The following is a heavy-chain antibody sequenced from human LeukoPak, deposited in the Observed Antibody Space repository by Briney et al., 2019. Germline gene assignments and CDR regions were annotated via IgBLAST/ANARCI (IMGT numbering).Heavy chain of an antibody. V-gene: IGHV1-69*13. CDR1: GGTFSSYA. D-gene: IGHD3/OR15-3a*01. CDR2: IIPIFGTA. J-gene: IGHJ2*01. CDR3: ARALLVGLGILYWYFDL. Sequence: SVKVSCKASGGTFSSYAISWVRQAPGQGLEWMGGIIPIFGTANHAQKFQGRVTITADESTSTAYMELSSLRSEDTAVDYCARALLVGLGILYWYFDLWGRGTLVTVSS.